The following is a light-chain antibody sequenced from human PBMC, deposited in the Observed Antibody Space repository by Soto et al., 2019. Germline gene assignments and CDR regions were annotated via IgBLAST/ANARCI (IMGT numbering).Light chain of an antibody. CDR1: SSDVGGYDY. CDR2: EVT. CDR3: SSYAGRTLYV. V-gene: IGLV2-8*01. J-gene: IGLJ1*01. Sequence: QSALTQPPSASGSPGPSVTISCTGTSSDVGGYDYVSWYQQRPGKAPKLLIHEVTKRPSGVPDRFSGSKSGNTASLTVSGLQAEDEADYYCSSYAGRTLYVVGTGTKVTVL.